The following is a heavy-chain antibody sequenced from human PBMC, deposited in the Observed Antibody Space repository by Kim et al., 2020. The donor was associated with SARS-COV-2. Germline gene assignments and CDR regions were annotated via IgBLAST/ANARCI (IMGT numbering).Heavy chain of an antibody. V-gene: IGHV7-4-1*02. CDR2: IITNLGKP. CDR1: VYTFTKHA. Sequence: ASVKVSCKASVYTFTKHAFHWVRQAPGQGLEWMGYIITNLGKPAYARGFTGRFVFPGDTSVNTAHLEIKSLEAEDTGVYYCASEGGSNWDRFHLWGQGTRVTLP. CDR3: ASEGGSNWDRFHL. J-gene: IGHJ4*02. D-gene: IGHD6-13*01.